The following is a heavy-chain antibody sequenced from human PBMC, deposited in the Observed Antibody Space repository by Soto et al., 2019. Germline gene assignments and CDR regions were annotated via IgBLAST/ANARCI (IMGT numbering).Heavy chain of an antibody. CDR1: GGSISSYY. D-gene: IGHD4-17*01. Sequence: SETLSLTCTVSGGSISSYYWSWIRQPPGKGLEWIGYIYYSGSTNYNPSLKSRVTISVDTSKNQFSLKLSSVTAADTAVYYCARDSPDDYGDPMYYFDYWGQGTLVTVSS. V-gene: IGHV4-59*01. CDR3: ARDSPDDYGDPMYYFDY. CDR2: IYYSGST. J-gene: IGHJ4*02.